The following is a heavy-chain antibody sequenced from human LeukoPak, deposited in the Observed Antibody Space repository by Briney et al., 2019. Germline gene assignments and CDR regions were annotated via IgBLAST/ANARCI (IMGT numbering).Heavy chain of an antibody. V-gene: IGHV4-4*09. Sequence: SETLSLTCTVSGGSISSYYWSWIRQPPGKGLEWIGYIYTSGSTNYNPSLKSRVTISVDTSKNQCSLKLSSVTAADTAVYYCARDSITMVRGVLSYYYYYGMDVWGQGTTVTVSS. D-gene: IGHD3-10*01. CDR1: GGSISSYY. CDR3: ARDSITMVRGVLSYYYYYGMDV. CDR2: IYTSGST. J-gene: IGHJ6*02.